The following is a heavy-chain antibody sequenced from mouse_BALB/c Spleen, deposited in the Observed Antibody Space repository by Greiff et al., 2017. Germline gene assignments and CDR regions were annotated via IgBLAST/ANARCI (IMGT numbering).Heavy chain of an antibody. CDR1: GDSITSGY. CDR2: ISYSGST. Sequence: DVQLVESGPSLVKPSQTLSLTCSVTGDSITSGYWNWIRKFPGNKLEYMGYISYSGSTYYNPSLKSRISITRDTSKNQYYLQLNSVTTEDTATYYCARYMGRDWYFDVWGAGTTVTVSS. D-gene: IGHD4-1*01. J-gene: IGHJ1*01. CDR3: ARYMGRDWYFDV. V-gene: IGHV3-8*02.